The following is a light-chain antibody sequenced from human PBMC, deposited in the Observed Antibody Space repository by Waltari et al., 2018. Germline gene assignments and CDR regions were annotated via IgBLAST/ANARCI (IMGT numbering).Light chain of an antibody. CDR3: QQYYSTPYT. CDR1: QNVLYSSNNKNY. J-gene: IGKJ2*01. Sequence: DIVMTQSPDSLAVSLGERVTINCKSSQNVLYSSNNKNYLAWYQQKPGQSPNLLIYWASTRESGVPDRFSGSGSGTEFTLTISSLQAEDVAVYYCQQYYSTPYTFGQGTKLEIK. V-gene: IGKV4-1*01. CDR2: WAS.